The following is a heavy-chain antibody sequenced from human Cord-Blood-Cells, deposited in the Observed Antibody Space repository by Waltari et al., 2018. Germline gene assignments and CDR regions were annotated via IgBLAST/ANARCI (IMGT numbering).Heavy chain of an antibody. D-gene: IGHD4-17*01. V-gene: IGHV3-74*01. CDR2: INSDGSST. CDR3: ARDYGDYAEYFQH. J-gene: IGHJ1*01. CDR1: GFTFSSYW. Sequence: EVQLVESGGGLVQPGGSLRLSCTASGFTFSSYWMHWVRQAPGKGLVWVSRINSDGSSTSYADSVKDRFTISRDNAKNTLYLQMNSLRAEDTAVYYCARDYGDYAEYFQHWGQGTLVTVSS.